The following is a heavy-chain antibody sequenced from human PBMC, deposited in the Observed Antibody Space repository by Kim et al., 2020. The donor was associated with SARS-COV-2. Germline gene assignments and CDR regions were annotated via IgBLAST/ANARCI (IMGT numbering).Heavy chain of an antibody. J-gene: IGHJ4*02. CDR3: AKRGNCTSSSCYHYFDF. V-gene: IGHV3-23*01. CDR1: GFTFSTYA. CDR2: FSRSGSAT. Sequence: GGSLRLSCAASGFTFSTYAMSWVRQAPGKGLEWVSTFSRSGSATYYADSLKGRFTISRDISKNTLYLQMNSLRAEDSALYYCAKRGNCTSSSCYHYFDFWGQGTLVTVSS. D-gene: IGHD2-2*01.